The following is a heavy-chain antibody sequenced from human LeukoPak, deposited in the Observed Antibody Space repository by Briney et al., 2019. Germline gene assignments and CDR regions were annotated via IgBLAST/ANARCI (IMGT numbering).Heavy chain of an antibody. CDR1: GYSFTSYW. Sequence: GESLKISCKGSGYSFTSYWIGWVRPMPGKGLEWMGIIYPGDSDTRYSPSFQGQVTISADKSISTAYLQWSSLKASDSAMYYCATNTMFRGIHAFDIGGQGTMVTVSA. CDR3: ATNTMFRGIHAFDI. D-gene: IGHD3-10*01. J-gene: IGHJ3*02. V-gene: IGHV5-51*01. CDR2: IYPGDSDT.